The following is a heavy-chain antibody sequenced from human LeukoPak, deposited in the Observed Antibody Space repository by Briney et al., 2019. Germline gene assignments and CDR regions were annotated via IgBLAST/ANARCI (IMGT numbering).Heavy chain of an antibody. CDR1: GFSLSTSGMR. CDR3: ARTAPGLNVDV. V-gene: IGHV2-70*04. D-gene: IGHD2-8*01. J-gene: IGHJ3*01. CDR2: IDWDDDK. Sequence: ESGPTLVIPKRTLTLTCTFSGFSLSTSGMRVSWIRQPPGKALEWLARIDWDDDKFYSTSLKTRLTISKDTSKHQVVLTMTDMDPVDTATYYCARTAPGLNVDVWGQGTMVTVSS.